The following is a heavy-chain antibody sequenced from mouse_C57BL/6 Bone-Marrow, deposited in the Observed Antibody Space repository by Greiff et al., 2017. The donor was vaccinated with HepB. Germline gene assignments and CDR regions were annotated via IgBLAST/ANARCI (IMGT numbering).Heavy chain of an antibody. CDR1: GFTFSDYY. CDR2: ISNGGGST. V-gene: IGHV5-12*01. D-gene: IGHD1-1*01. Sequence: EVKLVESGGGLVQPGGSLKLSCAASGFTFSDYYMYWVRQTPEKRLEWVAYISNGGGSTYYPDTVKGRFTISRDNAKNTLYLQMSRLKSEDTAMYYCARHYYYGSSLYAMDYWGQGTSVTVSS. CDR3: ARHYYYGSSLYAMDY. J-gene: IGHJ4*01.